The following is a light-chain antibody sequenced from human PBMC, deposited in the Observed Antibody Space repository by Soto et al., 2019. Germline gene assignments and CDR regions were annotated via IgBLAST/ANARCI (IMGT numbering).Light chain of an antibody. V-gene: IGKV3-15*01. CDR1: QSGGSN. J-gene: IGKJ5*01. CDR3: QRYNSWPPIT. Sequence: EILMTPSPATLSVSPGERATLSCRASQSGGSNLAWYQQKPGQAPRLLIYDASTRATGIPDRFSGGGSGTEFTLTISILQSEDFVVYYCQRYNSWPPITFGQGTRLEI. CDR2: DAS.